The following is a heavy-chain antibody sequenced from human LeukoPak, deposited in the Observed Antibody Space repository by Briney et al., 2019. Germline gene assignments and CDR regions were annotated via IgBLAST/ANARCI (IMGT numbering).Heavy chain of an antibody. CDR2: ISSSGSTI. CDR1: GFTFSSYW. J-gene: IGHJ3*02. Sequence: GGSLRLSCAASGFTFSSYWMSWVRQAPGKGLEWVSYISSSGSTIYYADSVKGRFTISRDNAKNSLYLQMNSLRAEDTAVYYCASMCSGGSCYSGLDAFDIWGQGTMVTVSS. V-gene: IGHV3-48*04. CDR3: ASMCSGGSCYSGLDAFDI. D-gene: IGHD2-15*01.